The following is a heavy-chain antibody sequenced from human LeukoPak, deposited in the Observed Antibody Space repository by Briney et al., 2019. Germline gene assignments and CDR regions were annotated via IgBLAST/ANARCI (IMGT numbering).Heavy chain of an antibody. CDR2: IYTSGST. J-gene: IGHJ4*02. Sequence: SETLSLTCTVSGGSISSYYWSWIRQPPGKGLEWIGYIYTSGSTNYNPSLKSRVTISVDTSKNQFSLKLSSVTAADTAVYYCARRAYYYDSSGYYPTYYFDYWGQGTLVTVSS. CDR3: ARRAYYYDSSGYYPTYYFDY. V-gene: IGHV4-4*09. CDR1: GGSISSYY. D-gene: IGHD3-22*01.